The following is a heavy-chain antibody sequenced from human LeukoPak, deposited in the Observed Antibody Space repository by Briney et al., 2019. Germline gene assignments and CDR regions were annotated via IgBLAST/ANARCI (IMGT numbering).Heavy chain of an antibody. Sequence: SETLSLTCTVSGGSVNYYYWSWIRQPPGKGPEWIGYIYYSGSTNYNPSLKSRVTISVDTSKNQFSLKLSSVTAADTAVYYCARAFAILGLDYWGQGTLVTVSS. CDR2: IYYSGST. CDR1: GGSVNYYY. V-gene: IGHV4-59*02. J-gene: IGHJ4*02. D-gene: IGHD1-26*01. CDR3: ARAFAILGLDY.